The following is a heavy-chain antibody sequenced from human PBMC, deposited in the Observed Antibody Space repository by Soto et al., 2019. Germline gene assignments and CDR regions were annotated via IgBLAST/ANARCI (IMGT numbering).Heavy chain of an antibody. J-gene: IGHJ4*02. Sequence: SQTLSLTCAISGDSVSSNSAAWNWIRQSPSRGLEWLGRTYYRSKWYNEYAVSVKSRISITPDTSKNQFSLQLDSVTPEDTAVYYCARLGWIGEIIWGQGTLLTVSS. CDR2: TYYRSKWYN. CDR3: ARLGWIGEII. V-gene: IGHV6-1*01. CDR1: GDSVSSNSAA. D-gene: IGHD3-10*01.